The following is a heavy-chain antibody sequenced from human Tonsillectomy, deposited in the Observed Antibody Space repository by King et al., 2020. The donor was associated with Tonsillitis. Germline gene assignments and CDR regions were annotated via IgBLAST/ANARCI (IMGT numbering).Heavy chain of an antibody. J-gene: IGHJ6*02. V-gene: IGHV3-11*06. Sequence: VQLVESGGGLVKPGGSLRLSCAASGFTLSDYYMSWIRLAPGKGLEWLSYISSSSSYTNYADSVKGRFTSSRDNAKNSLYRQMNSLRAEDTAVYYCARWAPQHYDSSGYYPDPYYYYGMDVWRQGTTVTVPS. CDR3: ARWAPQHYDSSGYYPDPYYYYGMDV. CDR1: GFTLSDYY. D-gene: IGHD3-22*01. CDR2: ISSSSSYT.